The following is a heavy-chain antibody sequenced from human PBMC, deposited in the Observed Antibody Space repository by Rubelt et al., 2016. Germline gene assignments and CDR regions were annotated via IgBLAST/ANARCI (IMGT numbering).Heavy chain of an antibody. D-gene: IGHD6-13*01. J-gene: IGHJ3*01. Sequence: QLQLQESGPRLVKPSETLSLTCIVSGGSISNNNYWWDWIRQPPGKGLEWIGSIYYSGSTYYNPSLQSRVTISIDTSKNQISLSVNSVTAADTAVYYCARSESGIAAAPDWFDPWGQGTMVTVSS. CDR3: ARSESGIAAAPDWFDP. CDR1: GGSISNNNYW. V-gene: IGHV4-39*07. CDR2: IYYSGST.